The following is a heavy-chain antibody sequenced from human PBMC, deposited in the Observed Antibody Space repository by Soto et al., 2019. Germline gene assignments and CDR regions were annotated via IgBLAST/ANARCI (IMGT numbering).Heavy chain of an antibody. CDR3: ARRISNCGGDCYVAFVDY. D-gene: IGHD2-21*02. Sequence: GGSLRLSCAASGFTFSSYAMHWVRQAPGKGLEWVAVISYDGSNKYYADSVKGRFTISRDNSKNTLYLQMNSLRAEDTAVYYCARRISNCGGDCYVAFVDYWGQGTLVTVSS. V-gene: IGHV3-30*04. CDR1: GFTFSSYA. J-gene: IGHJ4*02. CDR2: ISYDGSNK.